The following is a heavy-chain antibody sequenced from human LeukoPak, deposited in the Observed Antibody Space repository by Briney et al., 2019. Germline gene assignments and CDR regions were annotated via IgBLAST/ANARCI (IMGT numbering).Heavy chain of an antibody. V-gene: IGHV4-59*01. CDR3: ARDIGGVAFDWYFDL. Sequence: SLKSRVTISVDTSKNQFSLKLSSVTAADTAVYYCARDIGGVAFDWYFDLWGRGTLVTVSS. J-gene: IGHJ2*01. D-gene: IGHD3-3*01.